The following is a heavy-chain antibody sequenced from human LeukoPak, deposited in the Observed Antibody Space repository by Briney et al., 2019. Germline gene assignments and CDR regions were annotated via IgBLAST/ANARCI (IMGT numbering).Heavy chain of an antibody. J-gene: IGHJ6*03. CDR1: GFTFSSYG. V-gene: IGHV3-15*01. D-gene: IGHD6-19*01. CDR2: IKSKTDGGTT. Sequence: GGSLRLSCAASGFTFSSYGMHWVRQAPGKGLEWVGRIKSKTDGGTTDYAAPVKGRFTISRDNSKNTLYLQMNSLRAEDTAVYYCAKDLDGIAVAGPGHENTGMDVWGKGTTVTVSS. CDR3: AKDLDGIAVAGPGHENTGMDV.